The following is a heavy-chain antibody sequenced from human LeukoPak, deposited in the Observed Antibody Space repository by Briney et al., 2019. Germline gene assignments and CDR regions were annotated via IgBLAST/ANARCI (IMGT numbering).Heavy chain of an antibody. CDR1: GFTFSSYG. CDR3: AKAPYQDYYGSGSHYYGMDV. CDR2: ISYDGINK. D-gene: IGHD3-10*01. Sequence: PGGSLRLSCAASGFTFSSYGMHWVRQAPGKGLEWMAVISYDGINKYYADSVKGRFTISRDNSKNTLYLQMNSLRAEDTAVYYCAKAPYQDYYGSGSHYYGMDVWGQGTTVTVSS. V-gene: IGHV3-30*18. J-gene: IGHJ6*02.